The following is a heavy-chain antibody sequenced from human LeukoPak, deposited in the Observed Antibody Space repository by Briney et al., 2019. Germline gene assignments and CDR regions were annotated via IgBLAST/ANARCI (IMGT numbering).Heavy chain of an antibody. Sequence: GRSLRLSCAASGFTFGSYAMHWVRQAPGKGLEWVAFISYDGSNKYYADSMKGRFTISRDNSKKTLYLQMNSLRTEDTATYYCAKDFYDSSGYPSNWGQGTLVTVSS. CDR3: AKDFYDSSGYPSN. V-gene: IGHV3-30-3*01. CDR2: ISYDGSNK. D-gene: IGHD3-22*01. J-gene: IGHJ4*02. CDR1: GFTFGSYA.